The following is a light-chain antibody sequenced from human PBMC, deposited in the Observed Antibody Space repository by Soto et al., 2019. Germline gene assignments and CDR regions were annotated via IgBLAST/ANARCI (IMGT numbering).Light chain of an antibody. CDR3: SSYRGSSIRL. V-gene: IGLV2-14*01. Sequence: LTQPASVSGSPGQSITFSCTGTSSDIGAYDYVSWYQQHPGKAPKLMIYEVSNRPSGVSNRFSGSKSGNTASLTISGLQAEDEADYYCSSYRGSSIRLFGTGTKVTVL. J-gene: IGLJ1*01. CDR1: SSDIGAYDY. CDR2: EVS.